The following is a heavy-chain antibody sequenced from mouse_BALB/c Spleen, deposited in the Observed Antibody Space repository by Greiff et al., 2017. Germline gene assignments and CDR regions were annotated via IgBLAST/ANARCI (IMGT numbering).Heavy chain of an antibody. V-gene: IGHV1-7*01. D-gene: IGHD1-1*01. J-gene: IGHJ2*01. CDR1: GYTFTSYW. CDR2: INPSTGYT. CDR3: ASYYYGSSYYFDY. Sequence: VKLMESGAELAKPGASVKMSCKASGYTFTSYWMHWVQQRPGQGLEWIGYINPSTGYTEYNQKFKDKATLTADKSSSTAYMQLSSLTSEDSAVYYCASYYYGSSYYFDYWGQGTTLTVSS.